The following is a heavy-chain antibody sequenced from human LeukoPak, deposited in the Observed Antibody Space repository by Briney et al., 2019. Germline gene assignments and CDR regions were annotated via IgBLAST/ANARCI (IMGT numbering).Heavy chain of an antibody. Sequence: SDTLSLTCTVCGCSISSYYWSWIRPPPAKGLEWIGFIYYSGSTNYNPSLKSRVTISVETSNNQFSLRLGSVLADDPAVCYCAKSPGVTPSRLYFDHWERGPLDSVST. CDR3: AKSPGVTPSRLYFDH. J-gene: IGHJ4*02. D-gene: IGHD2-21*02. V-gene: IGHV4-59*07. CDR1: GCSISSYY. CDR2: IYYSGST.